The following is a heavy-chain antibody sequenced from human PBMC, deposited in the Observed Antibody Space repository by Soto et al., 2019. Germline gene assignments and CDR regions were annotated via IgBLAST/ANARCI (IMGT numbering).Heavy chain of an antibody. J-gene: IGHJ6*02. Sequence: QVQLQESGPGLVKPSQTLSLTCTVSGGSISSGDYYWSWIRQPPGKGLEWIGYIYYSWSTYYNPYLKSRVTIAVDTSKNQYTLKLSSVTAADTAVYYCARASPVVTDVWGQGTTVTVSS. V-gene: IGHV4-30-4*01. CDR1: GGSISSGDYY. CDR2: IYYSWST. D-gene: IGHD5-18*01. CDR3: ARASPVVTDV.